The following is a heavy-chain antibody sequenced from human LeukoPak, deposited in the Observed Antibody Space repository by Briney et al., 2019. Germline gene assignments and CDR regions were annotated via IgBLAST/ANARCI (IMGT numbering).Heavy chain of an antibody. CDR2: INPSGGST. V-gene: IGHV1-46*02. CDR3: ARAQGSSGWYSGLGWYFDL. J-gene: IGHJ2*01. D-gene: IGHD6-19*01. Sequence: ASVKVSCKASGYTFNNHYMYWVRQAPGQGLEWMGVINPSGGSTSYAQKFQGRVTMTRDTSTRTAYMEVNSLRSEDTAVYYCARAQGSSGWYSGLGWYFDLWGRGTLVTVSS. CDR1: GYTFNNHY.